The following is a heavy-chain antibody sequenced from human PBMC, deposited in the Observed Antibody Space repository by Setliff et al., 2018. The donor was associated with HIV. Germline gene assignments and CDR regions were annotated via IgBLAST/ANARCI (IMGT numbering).Heavy chain of an antibody. D-gene: IGHD3-10*01. J-gene: IGHJ6*02. CDR1: GVSTSNNNYW. CDR3: SREGNPMVNYYYYGMDV. CDR2: AYHRGNT. Sequence: SETLSLTCAVSGVSTSNNNYWWSWVRQPPGKGLEWIGEAYHRGNTNYNPSLKSRVTMSVDTSKNQFSLRLTSLTAADTAVYYCSREGNPMVNYYYYGMDVWGQGTTVTVSS. V-gene: IGHV4-4*02.